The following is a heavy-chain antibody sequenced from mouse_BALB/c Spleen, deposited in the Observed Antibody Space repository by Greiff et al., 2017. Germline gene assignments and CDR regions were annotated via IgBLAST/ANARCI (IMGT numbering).Heavy chain of an antibody. CDR1: GYTFTSYW. Sequence: QVQLQQPGAELVKPGASVKLSCKASGYTFTSYWMHWVKQRPGQGLEWIGEINPSNGRTNYNEKFKSKATLTVDKSSSTAYMQLSSLTSEDSAVYYCARWLFYYGSFDYWGQGTTLTVSS. CDR3: ARWLFYYGSFDY. D-gene: IGHD1-1*01. CDR2: INPSNGRT. V-gene: IGHV1S81*02. J-gene: IGHJ2*01.